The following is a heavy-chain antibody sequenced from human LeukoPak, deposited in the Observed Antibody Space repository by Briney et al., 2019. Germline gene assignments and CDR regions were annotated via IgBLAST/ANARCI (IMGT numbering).Heavy chain of an antibody. CDR1: GYTFTSYG. CDR2: ISAYNSNT. J-gene: IGHJ2*01. D-gene: IGHD3-22*01. V-gene: IGHV1-18*01. CDR3: ARSSKESSGFSYDWYLDL. Sequence: ASVKVSCKASGYTFTSYGISWVRQAPGQGLEWMGWISAYNSNTNYAQNLQGRVTMTTDTSTSTAYMELRSLRSDDTAVYYCARSSKESSGFSYDWYLDLWGRGALVTVSS.